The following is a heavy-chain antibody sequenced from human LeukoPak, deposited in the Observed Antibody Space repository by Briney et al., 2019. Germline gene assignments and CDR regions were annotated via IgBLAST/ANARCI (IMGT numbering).Heavy chain of an antibody. J-gene: IGHJ4*02. D-gene: IGHD5-24*01. V-gene: IGHV3-30-3*01. CDR3: ARDLEMATIGYDY. CDR1: GFTFSSYW. CDR2: ISYDGSNK. Sequence: GGSLXLSCAASGFTFSSYWMSWVRQAPGKGLEGVAVISYDGSNKYYADSVKGRFTISRDNSKNTLYLQMNSLRAEDTAVYYCARDLEMATIGYDYWGQGTLVTVSS.